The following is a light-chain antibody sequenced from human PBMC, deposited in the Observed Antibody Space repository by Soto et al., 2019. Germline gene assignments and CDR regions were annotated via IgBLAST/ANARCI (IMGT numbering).Light chain of an antibody. CDR2: EAT. V-gene: IGLV2-14*02. J-gene: IGLJ2*01. CDR3: SSYTSSSTLV. Sequence: QSALTQPASVSGSPGQSITISCTRASSDSGTYNFFAWYQQHPGEAPKLIIYEATQRPSGVSNRFSGSKSGNTASLTISGPQAEDEADYYCSSYTSSSTLVFGGGTKLTVL. CDR1: SSDSGTYNF.